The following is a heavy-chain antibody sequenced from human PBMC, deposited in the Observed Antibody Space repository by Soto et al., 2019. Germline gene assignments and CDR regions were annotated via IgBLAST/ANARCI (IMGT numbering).Heavy chain of an antibody. J-gene: IGHJ3*02. V-gene: IGHV3-23*01. CDR3: AKWTDTVIEAALAGGAFDI. D-gene: IGHD2-15*01. Sequence: EVQLLESGGNLVQPGGSLRLSCAASGFSFSTYALTWVRQAPGKGLEWVSGISASGATTYYADSVKGRFTISRDNSKNTVFLQMTSLRAGDTALYYCAKWTDTVIEAALAGGAFDIWGQGTMVTVSS. CDR2: ISASGATT. CDR1: GFSFSTYA.